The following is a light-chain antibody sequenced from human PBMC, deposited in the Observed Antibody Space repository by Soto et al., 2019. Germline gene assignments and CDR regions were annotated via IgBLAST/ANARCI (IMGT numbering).Light chain of an antibody. V-gene: IGKV2-30*01. CDR1: QSLVYSDGNIY. Sequence: DAVLTQSPLSLPVSLGQPAAISCRSSQSLVYSDGNIYLNWFQQRPGQSPRRLIYQVSKRDSGVPARVSGSGSGTDFTMKISRVEAEDAGVYYCTQRTHWPFTCGPRNEV. CDR3: TQRTHWPFT. J-gene: IGKJ3*01. CDR2: QVS.